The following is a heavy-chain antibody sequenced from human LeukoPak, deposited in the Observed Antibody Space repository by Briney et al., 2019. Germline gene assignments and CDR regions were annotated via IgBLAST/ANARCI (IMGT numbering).Heavy chain of an antibody. V-gene: IGHV1-18*01. CDR2: ISAYNGNT. J-gene: IGHJ5*02. CDR3: ARDRYCSSTSCQNWFDP. D-gene: IGHD2-2*01. CDR1: GGTFSSYA. Sequence: GSSVKVSCKASGGTFSSYAISWVRQAPGQGLEWMGWISAYNGNTNYAQKLQGRVTMTTDTSTSTAYMELRSLRSDDTAVYYCARDRYCSSTSCQNWFDPWGQGTLVTVSS.